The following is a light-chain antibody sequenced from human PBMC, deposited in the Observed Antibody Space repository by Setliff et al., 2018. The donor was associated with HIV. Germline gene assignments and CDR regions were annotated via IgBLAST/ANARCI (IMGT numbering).Light chain of an antibody. Sequence: QSALTQPASVSGSPGQSITISCNGTSSDLGSYNLVSWYQEPPGKVPKLIIYEVSKRSSGLSYRFSGSKSGNTASLTISGLQSEDEADYYCCSYAGAYTYIFGPGTKVTVL. J-gene: IGLJ1*01. V-gene: IGLV2-23*02. CDR2: EVS. CDR3: CSYAGAYTYI. CDR1: SSDLGSYNL.